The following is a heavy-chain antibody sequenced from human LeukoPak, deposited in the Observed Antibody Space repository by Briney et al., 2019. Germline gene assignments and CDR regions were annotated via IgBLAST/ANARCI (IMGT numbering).Heavy chain of an antibody. Sequence: ASVKVSCKASGYTFTGYYMHWVRQAPGQGLEWMGWINPNSGGTNYAQKFQGRVTMTRDTSISTAYMELSRLRSDDAAVYYCARGSRDYYYYYYMDVWGKGTTVTVSS. J-gene: IGHJ6*03. CDR2: INPNSGGT. CDR3: ARGSRDYYYYYYMDV. D-gene: IGHD3-10*01. V-gene: IGHV1-2*02. CDR1: GYTFTGYY.